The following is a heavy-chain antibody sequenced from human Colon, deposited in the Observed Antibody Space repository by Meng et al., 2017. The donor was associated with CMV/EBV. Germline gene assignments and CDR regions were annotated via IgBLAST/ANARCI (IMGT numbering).Heavy chain of an antibody. Sequence: GESLKISCAASGFTFDNCGMSWVRQAPGKGLEWVSGINWNGGSKRYADSVKGRFTISRDNAENSLYLQVNSLRVEDTAVYYCVRVSNFGVVSDWFDPWGQGTLVTVSS. CDR1: GFTFDNCG. D-gene: IGHD3-3*01. J-gene: IGHJ5*02. V-gene: IGHV3-20*04. CDR3: VRVSNFGVVSDWFDP. CDR2: INWNGGSK.